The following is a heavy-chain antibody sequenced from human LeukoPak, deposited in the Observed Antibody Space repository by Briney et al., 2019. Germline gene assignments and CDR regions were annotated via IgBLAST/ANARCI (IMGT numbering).Heavy chain of an antibody. CDR3: ARDGTAPGLYFDL. Sequence: PGGSLRLSCAASGFTFSDYWMNWVRQAPGKGLEWVASIRQDGSEKSYVDSVKGRFTISRDNTWNSLYLQMNSLRAEDTAVYYCARDGTAPGLYFDLWGQGTLVTVSS. CDR2: IRQDGSEK. J-gene: IGHJ4*01. CDR1: GFTFSDYW. V-gene: IGHV3-7*01. D-gene: IGHD1/OR15-1a*01.